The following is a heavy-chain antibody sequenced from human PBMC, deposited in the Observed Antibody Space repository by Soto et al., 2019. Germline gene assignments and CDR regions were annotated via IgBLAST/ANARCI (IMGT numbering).Heavy chain of an antibody. D-gene: IGHD1-1*01. CDR1: GGTFSSYA. Sequence: SVKVSCKASGGTFSSYAISWVRQAPGQGLEWMGGIIPIFGTANYAQKFQGRVTITADKSTSTAYMELSSLRSEDTAVYYCARAKEMFRYTSVLDPWGQGTLVTVSS. CDR2: IIPIFGTA. CDR3: ARAKEMFRYTSVLDP. V-gene: IGHV1-69*06. J-gene: IGHJ5*02.